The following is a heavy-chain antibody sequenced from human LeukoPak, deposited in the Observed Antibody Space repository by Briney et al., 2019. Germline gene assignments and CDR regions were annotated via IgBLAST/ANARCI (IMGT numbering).Heavy chain of an antibody. Sequence: SQTLSLTCTVSGGSISSGDYYWSWIRQPPGKGLEWIGYIYYSGSTYYNPSLKSRVTISVDTSKNQFSLKLSSVTAADTAVYYCARVAYNWNPRHGPYDYWGQGTLVTVSS. J-gene: IGHJ4*02. CDR1: GGSISSGDYY. V-gene: IGHV4-30-4*08. D-gene: IGHD1-20*01. CDR2: IYYSGST. CDR3: ARVAYNWNPRHGPYDY.